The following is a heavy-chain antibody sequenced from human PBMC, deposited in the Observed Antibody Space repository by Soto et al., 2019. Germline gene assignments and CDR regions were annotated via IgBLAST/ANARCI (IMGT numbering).Heavy chain of an antibody. CDR1: GFILDKYT. CDR3: ARDREPDGIWTFDS. Sequence: PGGSLRLSCAASGFILDKYTMGWVRQAPGKGLEWVAESYSSGGTEYSDSVKGRFAIFRDNSKSVLFLQMNSLRVEDTALYYCARDREPDGIWTFDSWGQGTLVTVSS. D-gene: IGHD2-15*01. CDR2: SYSSGGT. J-gene: IGHJ4*02. V-gene: IGHV3-53*01.